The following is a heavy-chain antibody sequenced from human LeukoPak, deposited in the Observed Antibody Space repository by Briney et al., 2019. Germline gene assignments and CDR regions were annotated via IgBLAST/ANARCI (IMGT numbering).Heavy chain of an antibody. D-gene: IGHD1-26*01. CDR2: INTDGSST. Sequence: GGSLTLSCGASGCSFSSYWMHWVRHPPRKGLVWVSRINTDGSSTNYADSVKGRFTISRDNAKNTLHLQMNSLSAEDTAVYYCARSHTGTYLFDYWGQGTLVTVSS. V-gene: IGHV3-74*01. CDR3: ARSHTGTYLFDY. CDR1: GCSFSSYW. J-gene: IGHJ4*02.